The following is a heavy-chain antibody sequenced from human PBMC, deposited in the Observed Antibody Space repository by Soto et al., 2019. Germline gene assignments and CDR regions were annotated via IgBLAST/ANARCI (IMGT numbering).Heavy chain of an antibody. CDR1: GLRLSDGW. D-gene: IGHD3-16*01. J-gene: IGHJ4*02. V-gene: IGHV3-15*07. CDR2: IKSYINGGTI. CDR3: AADLPDWGAYAFDY. Sequence: GGSLRLSCTASGLRLSDGWMNWVRQTPGKGLEWVGRIKSYINGGTIGYAAPVKGRFTISRDDSGGRLYLEMDSLKTEDTALYYCAADLPDWGAYAFDYWGQGTPVTVSS.